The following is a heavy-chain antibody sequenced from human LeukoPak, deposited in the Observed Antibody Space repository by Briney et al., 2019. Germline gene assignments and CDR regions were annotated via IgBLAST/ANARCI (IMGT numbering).Heavy chain of an antibody. CDR1: GYTFTSYG. D-gene: IGHD1-26*01. CDR2: ISPYNGNT. V-gene: IGHV1-18*01. Sequence: ASVKVSCKASGYTFTSYGISWVRQAPGQGLEWMGWISPYNGNTNYAQKFQGRVTMTTDTSTSTVYMELRSLRSDDTALYYCAIEGPGELDPTFDYWGQGTLVTVSS. CDR3: AIEGPGELDPTFDY. J-gene: IGHJ4*02.